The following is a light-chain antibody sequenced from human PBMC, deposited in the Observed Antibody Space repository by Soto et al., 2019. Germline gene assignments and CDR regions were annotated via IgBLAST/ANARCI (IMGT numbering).Light chain of an antibody. J-gene: IGKJ5*01. CDR3: QQYGGLPIT. Sequence: EIVMTQSPATLSVSPGERAPLSCRASQSVSSNLAWYQQRPGQAPRLLIYGASNRATGIPDRFSGGGSGTDFTLTISRLEPGDFAVYFCQQYGGLPITFGQGTRLEIK. CDR2: GAS. CDR1: QSVSSN. V-gene: IGKV3-20*01.